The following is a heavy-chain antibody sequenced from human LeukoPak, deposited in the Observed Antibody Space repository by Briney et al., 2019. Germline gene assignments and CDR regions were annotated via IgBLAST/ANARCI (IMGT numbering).Heavy chain of an antibody. CDR1: GGTFSSYA. CDR2: IIPILGIA. CDR3: ARDYYDSSGYYYWCDY. Sequence: EASVKVSCKASGGTFSSYAISWVRQAPGQGLEWMGRIIPILGIANYAQKFQGRVTITADKSTSTAYMELSSLRSEDTAVYYCARDYYDSSGYYYWCDYWGQGTLVTVSS. V-gene: IGHV1-69*04. D-gene: IGHD3-22*01. J-gene: IGHJ4*02.